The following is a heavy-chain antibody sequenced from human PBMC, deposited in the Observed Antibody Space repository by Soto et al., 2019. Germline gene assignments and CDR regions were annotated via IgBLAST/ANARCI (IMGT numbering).Heavy chain of an antibody. V-gene: IGHV3-21*01. Sequence: EVLLVESGGGLVKPGGSLRLSCAASGFTFSTYTMNWVRQAPGKGLEWVSSISSASSYIYYADSVKGRFTISRDNAKNSLYLPMNSLRAEDMAVYYCARGYCSSTSCWDYWGQGTLVTVSS. CDR2: ISSASSYI. CDR3: ARGYCSSTSCWDY. CDR1: GFTFSTYT. D-gene: IGHD2-2*01. J-gene: IGHJ4*02.